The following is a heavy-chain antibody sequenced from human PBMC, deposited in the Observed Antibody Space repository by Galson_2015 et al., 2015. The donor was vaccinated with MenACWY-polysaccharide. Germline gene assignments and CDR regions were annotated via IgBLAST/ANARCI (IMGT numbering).Heavy chain of an antibody. CDR1: GGSISSGSYY. Sequence: TLSLTCTVSGGSISSGSYYWSWLRQPAGKGLEWIGRIYTSGSTNYNPSLKSRVTISVDTSKNQFSLKLSSVTAADTAVYYCARIPVVVTYSDGRARYFDLWGRGTLVTVSS. CDR3: ARIPVVVTYSDGRARYFDL. J-gene: IGHJ2*01. CDR2: IYTSGST. D-gene: IGHD2-21*02. V-gene: IGHV4-61*02.